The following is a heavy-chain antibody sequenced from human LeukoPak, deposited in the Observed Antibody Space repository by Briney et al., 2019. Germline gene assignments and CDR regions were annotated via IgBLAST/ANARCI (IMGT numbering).Heavy chain of an antibody. J-gene: IGHJ4*02. D-gene: IGHD6-6*01. CDR3: ARDIGSSYFDY. CDR1: GFTFSSYE. CDR2: ISSSGSTI. Sequence: GGSLRLSCAASGFTFSSYEMNWVRQAPGKGLEWVSYISSSGSTIYYADSVKGRFTISRDNAKNSLYLQMNSLRAEDTAVYYCARDIGSSYFDYWGQGTLVTVSS. V-gene: IGHV3-48*03.